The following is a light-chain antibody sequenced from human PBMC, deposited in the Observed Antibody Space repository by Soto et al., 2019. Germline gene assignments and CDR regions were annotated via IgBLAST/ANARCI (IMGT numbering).Light chain of an antibody. CDR3: CSYAGFSTVI. J-gene: IGLJ2*01. V-gene: IGLV2-23*01. CDR2: EDI. Sequence: QPVLTQPASVSGSRGQSITISCTGTSSDVGKYSLVSWYQQYPGKAPKLMIYEDIKRPSGVSHRFSGSKSGSTASLTISGLQAEDEALYYCCSYAGFSTVIFGGGTKVTVL. CDR1: SSDVGKYSL.